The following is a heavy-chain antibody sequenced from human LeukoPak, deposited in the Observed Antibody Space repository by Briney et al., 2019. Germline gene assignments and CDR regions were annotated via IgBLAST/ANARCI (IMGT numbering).Heavy chain of an antibody. V-gene: IGHV3-53*01. J-gene: IGHJ4*02. CDR3: AHRKATSWAHDY. Sequence: GGSLRLSCASSGFTFSSSYMSWFRRASGKGLDWVSVIYSGDSGSTHYADSVKGRFTISRDNSKNTLNLQMNSLRAEDTAVYYCAHRKATSWAHDYWGQGTLVTVSS. CDR1: GFTFSSSY. CDR2: IYSGDSGST. D-gene: IGHD2-2*01.